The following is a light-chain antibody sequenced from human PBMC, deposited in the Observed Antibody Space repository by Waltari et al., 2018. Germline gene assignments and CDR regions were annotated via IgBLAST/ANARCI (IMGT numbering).Light chain of an antibody. CDR1: QPGSSSY. Sequence: ENVLAQSPGTLSLAPGERVSLSCRASQPGSSSYVAWYQQKPGQAPRLLMYGASRRATGTPDRFSGSGSGTDFTLTISRLAPEDSAVYYCQQFGTTPWTFGQGTTVKI. CDR3: QQFGTTPWT. J-gene: IGKJ1*01. V-gene: IGKV3-20*01. CDR2: GAS.